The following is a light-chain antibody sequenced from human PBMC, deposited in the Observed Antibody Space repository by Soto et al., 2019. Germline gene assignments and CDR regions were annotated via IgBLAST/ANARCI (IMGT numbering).Light chain of an antibody. CDR2: DSF. CDR1: QSVTSY. J-gene: IGKJ5*01. Sequence: EIVLTQSPATLSLSPGDAATLSCRASQSVTSYVAWYQQKPGQAPRLLIYDSFNRATGVPARFSGSGSGTDFTLTISRLEPEDFVVYYCQQRSDRPPSTFGQGTRLEIK. CDR3: QQRSDRPPST. V-gene: IGKV3-11*01.